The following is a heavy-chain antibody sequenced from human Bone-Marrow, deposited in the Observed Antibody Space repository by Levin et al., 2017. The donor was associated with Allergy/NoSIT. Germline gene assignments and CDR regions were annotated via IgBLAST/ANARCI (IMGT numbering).Heavy chain of an antibody. D-gene: IGHD1-1*01. Sequence: GESLKISCAAYGFSFPAFWMSWVRQAPGKGLQWVANIKQDGSERVYVESVNGRFIISRDNAKNSLYLQMNSLRVEDTAVYYCAREKTGPRGGFDIWGQGTMVSVSS. CDR3: AREKTGPRGGFDI. CDR1: GFSFPAFW. CDR2: IKQDGSER. J-gene: IGHJ3*02. V-gene: IGHV3-7*01.